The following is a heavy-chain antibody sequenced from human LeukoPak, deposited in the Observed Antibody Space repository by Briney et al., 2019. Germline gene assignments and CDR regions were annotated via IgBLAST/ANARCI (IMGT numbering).Heavy chain of an antibody. CDR2: INWNGGST. CDR1: GFTFSSYA. CDR3: ARGTVQQQLPFDY. Sequence: GGSLRLSCAASGFTFSSYAMSWVRQAPGKGLEWVSGINWNGGSTGYADSVKGRFTISRDNAKNSLYLQMNSLRAEDTALYYCARGTVQQQLPFDYWGQGTLVTVSS. V-gene: IGHV3-20*04. D-gene: IGHD6-13*01. J-gene: IGHJ4*02.